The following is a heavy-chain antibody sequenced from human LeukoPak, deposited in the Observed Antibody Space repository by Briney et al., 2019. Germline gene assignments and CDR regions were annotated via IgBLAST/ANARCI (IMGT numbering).Heavy chain of an antibody. V-gene: IGHV1-8*02. CDR2: MNPNSGNT. CDR3: ARGPFILWFGESPPDY. J-gene: IGHJ4*02. Sequence: ASVKVSCKASGYTFTAYGISWVRQAPGQGLEWMGWMNPNSGNTGYAQKFQGRVTMTRNTSISTAYMELSSLRSEDTAVYYCARGPFILWFGESPPDYWGQGTLVTVSS. D-gene: IGHD3-10*01. CDR1: GYTFTAYG.